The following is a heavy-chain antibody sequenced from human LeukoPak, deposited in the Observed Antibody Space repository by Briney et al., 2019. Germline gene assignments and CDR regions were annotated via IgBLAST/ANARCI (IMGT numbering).Heavy chain of an antibody. V-gene: IGHV3-30-3*01. CDR2: TSSDLNVK. D-gene: IGHD3-22*01. CDR3: ARGAYYYED. CDR1: GFTFRNYV. Sequence: PGGSLRLSCAASGFTFRNYVIHWVRQAPGKGLEWVAVTSSDLNVKLYADSVKGRFTISRDNAKNSLYLQMNSLRAEDTAVYYCARGAYYYEDWGQGTLVTVSS. J-gene: IGHJ4*02.